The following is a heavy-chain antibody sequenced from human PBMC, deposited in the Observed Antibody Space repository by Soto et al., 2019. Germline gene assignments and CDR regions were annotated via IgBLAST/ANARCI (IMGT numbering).Heavy chain of an antibody. D-gene: IGHD3-10*01. CDR1: GFTFSNAW. Sequence: LRLSCAASGFTFSNAWMSWVRQAPGKGLEWVGRIKSKTDGGTTDYAAPVKGRFTISRGDSKNTLYLQMNSLKTEDTAVYYCTTDGVGFLYGMDVWGQGTTVTVS. J-gene: IGHJ6*02. V-gene: IGHV3-15*01. CDR2: IKSKTDGGTT. CDR3: TTDGVGFLYGMDV.